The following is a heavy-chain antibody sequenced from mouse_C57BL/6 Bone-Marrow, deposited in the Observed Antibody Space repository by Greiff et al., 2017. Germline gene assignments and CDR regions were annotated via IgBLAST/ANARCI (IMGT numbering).Heavy chain of an antibody. Sequence: QVQLQQPGPELVKPGASVKISCKASGYAFSSSWMNWVKQRPGKGLEWIGRIYPGDGDTNYNGKFKGKATLTADKSSSTAYMQLSSLTSEDSAVYFCASLIYYDYDVYWGQGTTLTVSS. D-gene: IGHD2-4*01. V-gene: IGHV1-82*01. CDR1: GYAFSSSW. CDR3: ASLIYYDYDVY. J-gene: IGHJ2*01. CDR2: IYPGDGDT.